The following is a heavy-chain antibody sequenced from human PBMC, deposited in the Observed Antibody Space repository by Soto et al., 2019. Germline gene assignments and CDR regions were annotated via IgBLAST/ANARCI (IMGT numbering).Heavy chain of an antibody. CDR2: IIPVFRAQ. V-gene: IGHV1-69*12. D-gene: IGHD2-2*01. CDR1: GGGTFSTSA. Sequence: QVQLVQSGSEVQKPGSSVKVSCKVSGGGTFSTSAVSWVRQAPGQGLEWMGGIIPVFRAQDYAQKFQGRITSTADESARTVFLELTGLGFEDTAVYYCARDKDRPQVGGKCYYITDVWGQGTTVTVSS. J-gene: IGHJ6*02. CDR3: ARDKDRPQVGGKCYYITDV.